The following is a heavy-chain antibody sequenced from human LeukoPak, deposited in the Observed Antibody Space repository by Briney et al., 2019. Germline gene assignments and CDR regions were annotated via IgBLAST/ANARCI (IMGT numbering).Heavy chain of an antibody. D-gene: IGHD2-2*01. CDR1: GFTFSSYA. CDR2: ISDSGGST. J-gene: IGHJ4*02. CDR3: AKDGDIVVVPAARKYFDY. Sequence: PWETLRLSCAASGFTFSSYALSWVRQAPGKGLEGVSAISDSGGSTYYADSVKGRFTISRGNSKNTLYLQMNSLRAEDTAVYYWAKDGDIVVVPAARKYFDYWGQGTLVTVSS. V-gene: IGHV3-23*01.